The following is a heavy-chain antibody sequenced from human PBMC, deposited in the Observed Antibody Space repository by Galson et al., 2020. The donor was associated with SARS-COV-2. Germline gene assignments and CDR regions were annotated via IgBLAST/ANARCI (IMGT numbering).Heavy chain of an antibody. CDR1: GDSISSYY. V-gene: IGHV4-59*01. CDR2: IYYTGTT. Sequence: GSLSLTCSVSGDSISSYYWSWIRQPPGKALEWIGYIYYTGTTNYNPSLKSRVSISVDTSKKQFFLRLSSVTAADTAVYYCARGSFNILTGYYIDDWGQGALVTVSS. J-gene: IGHJ4*02. CDR3: ARGSFNILTGYYIDD. D-gene: IGHD3-9*01.